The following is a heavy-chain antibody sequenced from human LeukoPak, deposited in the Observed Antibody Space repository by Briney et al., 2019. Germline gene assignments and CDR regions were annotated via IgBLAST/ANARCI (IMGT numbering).Heavy chain of an antibody. CDR1: GFTFGSYE. D-gene: IGHD6-19*01. V-gene: IGHV3-48*03. Sequence: PGGSLRLSCAVSGFTFGSYEMNWVRQAPGKGLEWVSYISSSGSSIYYADSVKGRFTISRDNAKNSLYLQMNSLRAEDTAVYYCARGSSGWYYFDDWGQGTLVTVSS. CDR2: ISSSGSSI. J-gene: IGHJ4*02. CDR3: ARGSSGWYYFDD.